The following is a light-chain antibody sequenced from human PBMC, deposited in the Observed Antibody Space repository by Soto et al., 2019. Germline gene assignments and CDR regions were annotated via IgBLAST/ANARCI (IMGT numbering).Light chain of an antibody. J-gene: IGKJ5*01. CDR1: QYISTW. CDR3: QQANTFPIT. Sequence: DIPMTQSPSSVSANVGDRVTITCRASQYISTWLAWHQQKPGKAPKLLIYAPSTLQDGVPSRFSGSGSGTDFTLTISSLQPEDFAAYYCQQANTFPITFGQGTRLEIK. CDR2: APS. V-gene: IGKV1-12*01.